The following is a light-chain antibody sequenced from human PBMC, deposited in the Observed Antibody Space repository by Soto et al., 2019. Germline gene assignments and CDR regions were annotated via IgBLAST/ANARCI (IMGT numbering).Light chain of an antibody. J-gene: IGKJ1*01. CDR1: QNINNW. CDR3: QHTRT. Sequence: DFQMTQYPSTLSASVGDRVTITCRASQNINNWVAWYQQKPGKAPKFLIYDASTLQRGVPSRFSGSGFGTEFSLTISSLKPDDFVSYDCQHTRTFGQGTKVEIK. V-gene: IGKV1-5*01. CDR2: DAS.